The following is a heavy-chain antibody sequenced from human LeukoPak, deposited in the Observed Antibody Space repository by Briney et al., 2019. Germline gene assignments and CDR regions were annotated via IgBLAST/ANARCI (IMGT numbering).Heavy chain of an antibody. CDR2: ISGSGGST. V-gene: IGHV3-23*01. CDR1: GFTFSSYG. D-gene: IGHD5-18*01. J-gene: IGHJ4*02. Sequence: GGSLRLSCAASGFTFSSYGMSWVRQAPGKGLEWVSAISGSGGSTYYADSVKGRFTISRDNAKNSLYLQMNSLRAEDTAVYYCARGTAMVNYHYWGQGTLVTVSS. CDR3: ARGTAMVNYHY.